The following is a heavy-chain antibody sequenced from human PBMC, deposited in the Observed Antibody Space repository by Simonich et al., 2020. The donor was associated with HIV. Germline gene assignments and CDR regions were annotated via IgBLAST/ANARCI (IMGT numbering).Heavy chain of an antibody. V-gene: IGHV3-30*07. D-gene: IGHD3-16*01. CDR2: ISYDGINK. J-gene: IGHJ4*02. CDR3: ASGGSISSVWADDY. CDR1: GFTFSSYA. Sequence: QVQLVESGGGVVQPGRSLRLSCAASGFTFSSYAMHWVRQAPGKGLEWVAVISYDGINKYYADSVKGRVTISRDNSKNTLYLQMNSRRAEDTAVYYCASGGSISSVWADDYWGQGTLVTVSS.